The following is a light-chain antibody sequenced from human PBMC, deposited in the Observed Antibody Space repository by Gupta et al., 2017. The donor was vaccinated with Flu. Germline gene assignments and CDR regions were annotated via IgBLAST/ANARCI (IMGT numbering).Light chain of an antibody. J-gene: IGKJ4*01. CDR1: QSLLHSNGYNY. V-gene: IGKV2-28*01. Sequence: DIVMTQSQLSLPVTPGEPASISCRSSQSLLHSNGYNYLDWYLQKPGQSPQLLIYLGSNLASGVPDRFSGSGSGTDFTLKISRVEAEDVGVYYCMQALQTPITFGGGTKVEIK. CDR3: MQALQTPIT. CDR2: LGS.